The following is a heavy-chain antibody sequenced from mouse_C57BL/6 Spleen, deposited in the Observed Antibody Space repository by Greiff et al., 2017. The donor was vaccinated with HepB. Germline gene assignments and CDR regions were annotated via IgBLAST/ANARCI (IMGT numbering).Heavy chain of an antibody. CDR1: GYAFSSYW. CDR3: AGSYYDYNGAY. D-gene: IGHD2-4*01. CDR2: IYPGDGDT. V-gene: IGHV1-80*01. J-gene: IGHJ3*01. Sequence: VKLQESGAELVKPGASVKISCKASGYAFSSYWMNWVKQRPGKGLEWIGQIYPGDGDTNYNGKFKGKAALTADKSSSTAYMQLSSLSSEDSAVYYYAGSYYDYNGAYWGQGTLVTVSA.